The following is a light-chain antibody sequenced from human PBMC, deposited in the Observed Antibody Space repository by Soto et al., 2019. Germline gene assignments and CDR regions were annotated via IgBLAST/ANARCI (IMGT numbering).Light chain of an antibody. CDR1: QSISSY. J-gene: IGKJ1*01. CDR3: QQSYRTPRT. Sequence: DIQMTQSPSSLSASVGDRVTITCRASQSISSYLNWYQQKPGKAPKLLIYAASNLESGVPSRFSGSGSRADFTLTISSLQPEDFATYYCQQSYRTPRTFGQGTKVDIK. V-gene: IGKV1-39*01. CDR2: AAS.